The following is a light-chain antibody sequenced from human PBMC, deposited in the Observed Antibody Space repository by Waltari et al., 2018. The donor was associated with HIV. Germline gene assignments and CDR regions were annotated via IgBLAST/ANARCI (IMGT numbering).Light chain of an antibody. Sequence: DIVMTQSPDSLAVSLGERATTHCKSSQSILYSSNIKYELAWYQQKSGPPPKPLIYWAFDRPGVVPDRFRGSGSGTDFTLTISSLQAEDVAVYYCQQYHTTPQTFGQGTKVEIK. CDR2: WAF. CDR1: QSILYSSNIKYE. CDR3: QQYHTTPQT. V-gene: IGKV4-1*01. J-gene: IGKJ1*01.